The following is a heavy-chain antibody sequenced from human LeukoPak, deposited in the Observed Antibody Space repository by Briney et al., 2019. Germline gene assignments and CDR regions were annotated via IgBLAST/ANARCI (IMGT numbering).Heavy chain of an antibody. Sequence: KPSETLSLTCTVSGGSISSYYWSWIRQPAGKGLEWIGRIYTSGSTNYNPSLKSRVTMSVDTSKNQFSLKLSSVTAADTAVYYCARDAYDFWSGYYDYFDYWGQGTLVTVSS. D-gene: IGHD3-3*01. CDR1: GGSISSYY. V-gene: IGHV4-4*07. CDR2: IYTSGST. CDR3: ARDAYDFWSGYYDYFDY. J-gene: IGHJ4*02.